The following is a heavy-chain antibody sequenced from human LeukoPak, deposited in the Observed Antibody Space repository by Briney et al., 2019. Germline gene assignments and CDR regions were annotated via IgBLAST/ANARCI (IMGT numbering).Heavy chain of an antibody. D-gene: IGHD1-26*01. CDR1: GFTFSSYA. CDR3: AKGRYSGSYYNWFDP. CDR2: ISGSGGST. Sequence: GGSLRLSYAASGFTFSSYAMSWVRQAPGKGLEWVSAISGSGGSTYYADSVKGRFTISGDTSKNTLYLQMNSLRAEDTAVYYCAKGRYSGSYYNWFDPWGQGTLVTVSS. J-gene: IGHJ5*02. V-gene: IGHV3-23*01.